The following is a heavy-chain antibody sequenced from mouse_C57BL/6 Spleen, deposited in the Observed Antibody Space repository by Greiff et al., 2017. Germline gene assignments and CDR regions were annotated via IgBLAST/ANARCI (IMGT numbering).Heavy chain of an antibody. CDR2: IYPGDGDT. Sequence: QVQLKQSGAELVKPGASVKISCKASGYAFSSYWMNWVKQRPGKGLEWIGQIYPGDGDTNYNGKFKGKATLTADKSSSTAYMQLSSLTSEDSAVYFCARSESNWYFDVWGTGTTVTVSS. D-gene: IGHD1-3*01. CDR3: ARSESNWYFDV. CDR1: GYAFSSYW. V-gene: IGHV1-80*01. J-gene: IGHJ1*03.